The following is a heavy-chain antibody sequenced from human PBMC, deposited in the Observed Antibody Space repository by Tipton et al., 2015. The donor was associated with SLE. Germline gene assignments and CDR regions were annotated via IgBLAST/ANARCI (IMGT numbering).Heavy chain of an antibody. J-gene: IGHJ3*02. Sequence: TLSLTCAVYGGSFSGYYWSWIRQVPGKGLEWIGEVNHSGSTNYNPSLESRVTISVDTSKNQFSLRLRSVTAADTAVFYCARVRVGDMDAFDIWGQGTMVTVSS. CDR3: ARVRVGDMDAFDI. CDR1: GGSFSGYY. V-gene: IGHV4-34*01. CDR2: VNHSGST. D-gene: IGHD3-16*01.